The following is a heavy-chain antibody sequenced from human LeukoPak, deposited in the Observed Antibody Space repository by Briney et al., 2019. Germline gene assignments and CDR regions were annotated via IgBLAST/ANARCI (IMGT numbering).Heavy chain of an antibody. CDR1: GGSISSYY. CDR2: IYSSGST. Sequence: IPSETLSLTCTVSGGSISSYYWSWIRQPPGKGLEWIGYIYSSGSTNYNPSLKSRVTISVDTSKNQFSLKLSSVTAADTAVYYCARHLYDSSVGTFYFDYWGQGTLVTVSS. CDR3: ARHLYDSSVGTFYFDY. J-gene: IGHJ4*02. V-gene: IGHV4-59*08. D-gene: IGHD3-22*01.